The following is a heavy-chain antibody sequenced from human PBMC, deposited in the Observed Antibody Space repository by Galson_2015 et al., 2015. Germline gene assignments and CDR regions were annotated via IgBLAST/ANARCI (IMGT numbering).Heavy chain of an antibody. J-gene: IGHJ6*02. CDR2: ISSSGSTI. CDR3: ARDKAREAGGYYYYGMDV. D-gene: IGHD6-6*01. Sequence: SLRLSCAASGFTFSDYYMSWIRQAPGKGLEWVSYISSSGSTIYYADSVKGRFTISRDNAKNSLYLQMNSLRAEDTAVYYCARDKAREAGGYYYYGMDVWGQGTTVTVSS. V-gene: IGHV3-11*01. CDR1: GFTFSDYY.